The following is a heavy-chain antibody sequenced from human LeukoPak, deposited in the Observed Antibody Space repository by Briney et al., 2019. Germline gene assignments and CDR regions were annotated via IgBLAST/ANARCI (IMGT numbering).Heavy chain of an antibody. Sequence: PSETLSLTCTVSGGSISSYYWSWIRQPPGKGLEWIGYIYYSGSTNYNPSLKSRVTISVDTSKNQFSLKLSSVTAADTAVYYCARVGGGDCFDYWGQGTLVTVSS. CDR3: ARVGGGDCFDY. J-gene: IGHJ4*02. V-gene: IGHV4-59*01. CDR2: IYYSGST. CDR1: GGSISSYY. D-gene: IGHD2-21*01.